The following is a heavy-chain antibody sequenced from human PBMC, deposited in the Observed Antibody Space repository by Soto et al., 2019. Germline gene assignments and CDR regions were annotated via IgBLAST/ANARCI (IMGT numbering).Heavy chain of an antibody. CDR2: ISSSSSTI. CDR1: GFTFSSYS. Sequence: LRLSCAASGFTFSSYSMNWVRQAPGKGLEWVSYISSSSSTIYYADSVKGRFTISRDNAKNSLYLQMNSLRDEDTAVYYCARLRIADRPAYYYGMDVWGQGTTVTVSS. J-gene: IGHJ6*02. D-gene: IGHD6-6*01. V-gene: IGHV3-48*02. CDR3: ARLRIADRPAYYYGMDV.